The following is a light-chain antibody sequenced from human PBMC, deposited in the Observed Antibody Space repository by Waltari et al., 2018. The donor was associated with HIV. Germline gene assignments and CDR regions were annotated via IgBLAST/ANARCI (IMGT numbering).Light chain of an antibody. V-gene: IGLV1-47*01. J-gene: IGLJ3*02. CDR3: AAWDDSLSGWV. CDR1: SSTIGSNY. Sequence: QSVLTQPPSASGTPGQRVTISCSGSSSTIGSNYIYWYQQLPGTAPKLLIYRNNQRPSGVPDRCSGSKSGTSASLAISGLRSEDEADYSCAAWDDSLSGWVFGGGTKLTVL. CDR2: RNN.